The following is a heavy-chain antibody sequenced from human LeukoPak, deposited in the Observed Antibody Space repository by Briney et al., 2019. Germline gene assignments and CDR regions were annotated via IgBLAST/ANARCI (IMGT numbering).Heavy chain of an antibody. Sequence: GSLRLSCAASGFTVSSNYMSWVRQAPGKGLEWVSVIYSGGSTYYADSVKGRFTISRDNSKNTLYLQMNSLRAEDTAVYYCARVGGYGDYGYDYWGQGTLVTVSS. V-gene: IGHV3-53*01. J-gene: IGHJ4*02. CDR1: GFTVSSNY. D-gene: IGHD4-17*01. CDR3: ARVGGYGDYGYDY. CDR2: IYSGGST.